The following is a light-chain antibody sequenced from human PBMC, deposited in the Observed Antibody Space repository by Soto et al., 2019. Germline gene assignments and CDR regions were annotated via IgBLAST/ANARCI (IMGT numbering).Light chain of an antibody. CDR3: QQHGSSPRT. J-gene: IGKJ1*01. CDR2: GAS. CDR1: QSVSSSY. V-gene: IGKV3-20*01. Sequence: EIVLTQSPGTLSLSPGERATLSCRASQSVSSSYLAWYQQKPGQAPRLLIYGASSRATGIPDRFSGSGSGTDFTLTISRLEPEDVAVYYCQQHGSSPRTFGQGTKVDIK.